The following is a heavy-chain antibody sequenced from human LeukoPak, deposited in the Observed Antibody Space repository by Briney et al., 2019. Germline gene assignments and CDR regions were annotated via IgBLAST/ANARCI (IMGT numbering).Heavy chain of an antibody. Sequence: GGSLRLSCEASGFTFSNYAMTWVRQAPGKGLEWVSSMTVTRRTTSYADSVKGRFTMSRDNSKSTLYLQMNSLRAGDTAIYYCGRDPNGDYIGAFEFWGHGTLVTVSS. V-gene: IGHV3-23*01. CDR2: MTVTRRTT. CDR1: GFTFSNYA. CDR3: GRDPNGDYIGAFEF. J-gene: IGHJ3*01. D-gene: IGHD4-17*01.